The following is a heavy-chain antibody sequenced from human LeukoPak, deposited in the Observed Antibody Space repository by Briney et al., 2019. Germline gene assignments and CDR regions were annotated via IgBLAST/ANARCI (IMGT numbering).Heavy chain of an antibody. Sequence: PSETLSLTCAVSGGSISSSNWWSWVRQPPGKGLEWIGEIYHSGSTNYNPSLKSRVTISVDKSKNQFSLKLSSVTAADTAVYYCARGLYSSGWYKDYWGQGTLVTVSS. V-gene: IGHV4-4*02. CDR3: ARGLYSSGWYKDY. CDR2: IYHSGST. CDR1: GGSISSSNW. D-gene: IGHD6-19*01. J-gene: IGHJ4*02.